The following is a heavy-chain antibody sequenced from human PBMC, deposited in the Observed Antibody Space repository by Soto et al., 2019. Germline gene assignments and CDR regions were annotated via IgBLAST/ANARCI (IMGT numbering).Heavy chain of an antibody. CDR3: ARGGTVTTGLYWFFDL. D-gene: IGHD4-17*01. CDR1: GYSISSSHW. CDR2: IYYSGNT. J-gene: IGHJ2*01. Sequence: QVQLQESGPGLVKPSDTLSLTCAVSGYSISSSHWWGWIRQPPGKGLEWIGYIYYSGNTYYNPSLKSRVTMSVDRSKNQFSLKLSSVTAVDTAVYYCARGGTVTTGLYWFFDLWGRGTLVTVSS. V-gene: IGHV4-28*03.